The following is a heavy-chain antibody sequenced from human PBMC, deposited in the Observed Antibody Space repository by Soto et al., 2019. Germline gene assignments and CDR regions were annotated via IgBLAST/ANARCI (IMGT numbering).Heavy chain of an antibody. J-gene: IGHJ3*01. Sequence: QGQLQQSGPGLVKPSQTLSLTCAISGDSVSSDITSWHWIRQSPSRGLEWLGRTYYRSKWFHDYAAYVKSRITINPDTSKNQVSLELNSMTPEDTAVYYCARGNALDVWGQGTVVTVSS. CDR3: ARGNALDV. D-gene: IGHD3-10*01. V-gene: IGHV6-1*01. CDR1: GDSVSSDITS. CDR2: TYYRSKWFH.